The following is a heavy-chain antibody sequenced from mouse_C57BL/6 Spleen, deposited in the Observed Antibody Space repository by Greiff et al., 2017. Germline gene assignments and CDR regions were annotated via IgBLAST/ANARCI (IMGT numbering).Heavy chain of an antibody. CDR1: GFSLTSSG. J-gene: IGHJ4*01. CDR2: IWSGGST. D-gene: IGHD2-1*01. CDR3: ARNYGNYQDAMDY. Sequence: QMQLKESGPGLVQPSQSLSITCTVSGFSLTSSGVHWVRQSPGKGLEWLGVIWSGGSTNYNAAFISRLSISKDNSKSQVFFKMNSLQADDTAIYYCARNYGNYQDAMDYWGQGTSVTVSS. V-gene: IGHV2-2*01.